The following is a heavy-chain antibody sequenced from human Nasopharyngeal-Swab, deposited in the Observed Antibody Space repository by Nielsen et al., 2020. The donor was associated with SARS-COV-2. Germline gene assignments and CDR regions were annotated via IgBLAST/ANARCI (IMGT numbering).Heavy chain of an antibody. Sequence: SETLSLTCTVSGGSISSGGYYWSWIRQHPGKGLEWIGYIYYSGSTYYKPSLKSRVTISVDTSKNQFSLKLSSVTAADTAVYYCARGEKTGTSPFDYWGQGTLVTVSS. CDR3: ARGEKTGTSPFDY. V-gene: IGHV4-31*03. CDR1: GGSISSGGYY. CDR2: IYYSGST. D-gene: IGHD1-7*01. J-gene: IGHJ4*02.